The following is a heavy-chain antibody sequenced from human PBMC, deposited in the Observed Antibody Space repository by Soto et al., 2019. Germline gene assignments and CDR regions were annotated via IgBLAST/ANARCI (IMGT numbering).Heavy chain of an antibody. J-gene: IGHJ5*02. Sequence: QLQLQESGPGLVKPSETLALTCTVSGGSISSSSYYWGWIRQPPGKGLEWIGSILYSGNTYYNPSLKSRVTISVDTSKNQFSLKLSSVTAADTAVYYCARHQSHSSSYVDPWGQGTLVTVSS. CDR3: ARHQSHSSSYVDP. CDR1: GGSISSSSYY. CDR2: ILYSGNT. V-gene: IGHV4-39*01. D-gene: IGHD6-13*01.